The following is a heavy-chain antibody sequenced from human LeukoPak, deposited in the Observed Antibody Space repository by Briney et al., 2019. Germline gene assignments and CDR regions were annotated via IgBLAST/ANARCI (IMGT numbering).Heavy chain of an antibody. J-gene: IGHJ5*02. D-gene: IGHD3-22*01. CDR3: ARLIPHYYDSSGPNWFDP. CDR2: IIPIFGTA. V-gene: IGHV1-69*01. Sequence: ASVKVSCKASGCTFSSYAISWVRQAPGQGLEWVGGIIPIFGTANYAQKFQGRVTITADESTSTAYMELSSLRSEDTAVYYCARLIPHYYDSSGPNWFDPWGQGTLVTVSS. CDR1: GCTFSSYA.